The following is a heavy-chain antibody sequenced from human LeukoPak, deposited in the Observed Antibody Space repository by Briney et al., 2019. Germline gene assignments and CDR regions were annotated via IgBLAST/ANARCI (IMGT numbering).Heavy chain of an antibody. D-gene: IGHD3-9*01. J-gene: IGHJ4*02. CDR3: ASFDGYYYFDY. CDR2: IWYDGSNE. V-gene: IGHV3-33*01. Sequence: GGSLRLSCAASGFTFRSYGMHWVRRAPGKGLEWVALIWYDGSNEHYADFVRGRFSISRDNSKNTLYLQMNGLRAEDTAVYYCASFDGYYYFDYWGQGTLVTVSS. CDR1: GFTFRSYG.